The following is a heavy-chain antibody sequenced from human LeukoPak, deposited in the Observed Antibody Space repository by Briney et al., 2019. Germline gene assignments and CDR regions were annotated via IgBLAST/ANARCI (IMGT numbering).Heavy chain of an antibody. CDR3: ARGPPIRKHSLGY. CDR1: GGSFSGYY. D-gene: IGHD3-3*02. Sequence: SETLSLTCAVYGGSFSGYYWSWIRQPPGKGLECIGEINHSGSTTYNPSLKSRVTISVDTSKNQFSLRLSSMTAADTAVYYCARGPPIRKHSLGYWGQGTLVTVSS. CDR2: INHSGST. J-gene: IGHJ4*02. V-gene: IGHV4-34*01.